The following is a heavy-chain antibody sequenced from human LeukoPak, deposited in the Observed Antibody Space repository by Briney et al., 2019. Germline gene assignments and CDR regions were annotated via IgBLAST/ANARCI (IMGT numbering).Heavy chain of an antibody. J-gene: IGHJ5*02. D-gene: IGHD6-6*01. Sequence: SETLSLTCTVSGGSISSGSYYWSWIRQHPGKGLEWIGYIHHSGDTYYNPSLKSRVTISVDTSKNQFSLKLSSVTAADTAVYYCARGEDIAARAGWFDPWGQGTLVTVSS. V-gene: IGHV4-31*03. CDR1: GGSISSGSYY. CDR3: ARGEDIAARAGWFDP. CDR2: IHHSGDT.